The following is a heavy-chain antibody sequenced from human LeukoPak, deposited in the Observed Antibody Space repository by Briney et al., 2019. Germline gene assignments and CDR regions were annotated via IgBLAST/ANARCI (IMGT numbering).Heavy chain of an antibody. D-gene: IGHD5-12*01. CDR1: GFTFSSYG. CDR3: AKDMRVPVVAILDY. Sequence: GGSLRLSCAASGFTFSSYGMHWVRQAPGKGLEWVAFIRYDGSNKYYADSVKGRFTISRDNSKNTLYLQMNSLRAEDTAVYYCAKDMRVPVVAILDYWGQGTLVTVSS. J-gene: IGHJ4*02. V-gene: IGHV3-30*02. CDR2: IRYDGSNK.